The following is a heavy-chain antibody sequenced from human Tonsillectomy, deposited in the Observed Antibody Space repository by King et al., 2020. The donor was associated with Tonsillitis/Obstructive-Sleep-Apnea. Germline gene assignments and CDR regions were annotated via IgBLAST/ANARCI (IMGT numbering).Heavy chain of an antibody. CDR1: GFTFNIYS. CDR2: VSGSGSPI. D-gene: IGHD1-20*01. Sequence: VQLVESGGGLVQPGGSLRLSCAASGFTFNIYSISWVRPAPRKGLGWVSYVSGSGSPIDYAAPVKGRFTTSRDNARNSLYLQMNSLRDEDTAVYYCARDHNWAFDYWGQGILVTVSS. V-gene: IGHV3-48*02. J-gene: IGHJ4*02. CDR3: ARDHNWAFDY.